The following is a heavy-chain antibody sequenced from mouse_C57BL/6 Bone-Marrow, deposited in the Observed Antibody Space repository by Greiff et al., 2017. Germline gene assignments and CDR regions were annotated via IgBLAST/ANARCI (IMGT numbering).Heavy chain of an antibody. CDR2: ISYDGSN. CDR1: GYSITSGYY. CDR3: AREILYYGSSYAMDY. J-gene: IGHJ4*01. Sequence: VQLKDSGPGLVKPSQSLSLTCSVTGYSITSGYYWNWIRQFPGNKLEWMGYISYDGSNNYNPSLKNRISITRDTSKNQFFLKLNSVTTEDTATYYCAREILYYGSSYAMDYWGQGTSVTVSS. D-gene: IGHD1-1*01. V-gene: IGHV3-6*01.